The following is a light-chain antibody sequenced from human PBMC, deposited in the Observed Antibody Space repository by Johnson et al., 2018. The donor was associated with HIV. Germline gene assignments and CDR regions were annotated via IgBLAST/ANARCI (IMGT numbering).Light chain of an antibody. V-gene: IGLV1-51*02. CDR1: SSNIENNY. CDR3: GTWDSSLSAYV. J-gene: IGLJ1*01. CDR2: ENN. Sequence: QSVLTQPPSVSATPGQKVTISCSGSSSNIENNYVSWYQQLPETAPTLLIYENNKRPSGIPDRFSGSKSGTSATLGITGLQPVDEADYYCGTWDSSLSAYVFGTGTKVTVL.